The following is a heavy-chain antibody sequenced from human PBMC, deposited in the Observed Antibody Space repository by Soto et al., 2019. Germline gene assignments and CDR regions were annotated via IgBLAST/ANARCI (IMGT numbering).Heavy chain of an antibody. CDR2: MNPNSGNT. Sequence: ASVKVSCKASGYTFTSYDISWVRQATGQGLEWMGWMNPNSGNTGYAQKFQGRVTMTRNTSISTAYMELNRLRSDDTAVYYCARGLGVTDWSGYQPSDADSDYSYYHYMDVWGKGTTVTVSS. D-gene: IGHD3-3*01. V-gene: IGHV1-8*01. J-gene: IGHJ6*03. CDR1: GYTFTSYD. CDR3: ARGLGVTDWSGYQPSDADSDYSYYHYMDV.